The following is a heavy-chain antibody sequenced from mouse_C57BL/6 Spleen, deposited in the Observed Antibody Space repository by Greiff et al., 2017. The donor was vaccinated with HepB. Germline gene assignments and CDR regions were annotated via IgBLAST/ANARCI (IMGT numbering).Heavy chain of an antibody. D-gene: IGHD2-4*01. CDR2: IYPGDGDT. V-gene: IGHV1-82*01. Sequence: QVQLQQSGPELVKPGASVKISCKASGYAFSSSWMNWVKQRPGKGLEWIGRIYPGDGDTNYNGKFKGKATLTADKSSSTAYMQLSSLTSEDSAVYFCARDYDKVFAYWGQGTLVTVSA. J-gene: IGHJ3*01. CDR3: ARDYDKVFAY. CDR1: GYAFSSSW.